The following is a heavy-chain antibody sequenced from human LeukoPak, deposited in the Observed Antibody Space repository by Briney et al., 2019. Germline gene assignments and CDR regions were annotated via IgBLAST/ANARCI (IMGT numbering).Heavy chain of an antibody. Sequence: GGSLRLSCAASGFTFSSYAMHWVRQAPGKGLEWVAVITYDGSNKYYADSVKGRFTISRDNSKNTLYLQMNSLSAEDTAVYYCARDPKPWLVRYYFDYWGQRTLVTVSS. J-gene: IGHJ4*02. CDR3: ARDPKPWLVRYYFDY. D-gene: IGHD6-19*01. CDR1: GFTFSSYA. V-gene: IGHV3-30-3*01. CDR2: ITYDGSNK.